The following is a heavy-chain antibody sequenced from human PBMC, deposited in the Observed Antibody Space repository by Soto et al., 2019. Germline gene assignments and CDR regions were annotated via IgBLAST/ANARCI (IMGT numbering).Heavy chain of an antibody. V-gene: IGHV3-74*03. CDR3: VRLRLTTCGGGDAFEI. D-gene: IGHD4-17*01. J-gene: IGHJ3*02. Sequence: EVQLVQSGGGLVQPGGSLRLSCAASGFTFNSYWMHWVRQVPGKGLVWVSRIDSDGHRITYADSVKGRFTISRDNAKNTLYLQMNSLRAEDTAVYYCVRLRLTTCGGGDAFEIWGQGTMVTVSS. CDR1: GFTFNSYW. CDR2: IDSDGHRI.